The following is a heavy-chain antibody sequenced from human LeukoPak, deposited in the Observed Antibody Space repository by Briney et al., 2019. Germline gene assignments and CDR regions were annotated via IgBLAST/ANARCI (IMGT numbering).Heavy chain of an antibody. CDR2: IRHDSSNK. V-gene: IGHV3-30*02. CDR1: GYDFSRHG. D-gene: IGHD1-26*01. CDR3: AKDLGGGTYNSY. J-gene: IGHJ4*02. Sequence: GGSLRLSCAASGYDFSRHGIHWVRQAPGKGLEWVTLIRHDSSNKYYADFVKGRFTISRDNSKDTLYLQMDSLRTEDTAVYYCAKDLGGGTYNSYWGQGTLVTVSS.